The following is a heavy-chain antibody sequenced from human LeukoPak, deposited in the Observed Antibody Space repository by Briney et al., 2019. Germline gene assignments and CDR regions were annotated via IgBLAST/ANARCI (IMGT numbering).Heavy chain of an antibody. V-gene: IGHV4-38-2*02. CDR3: ARYSSSWSRDAFDI. J-gene: IGHJ3*02. CDR1: GYSISSGYY. D-gene: IGHD6-13*01. CDR2: IYHSGST. Sequence: PSETLSLTCTASGYSISSGYYWGWIRQPPGKGLEWIGSIYHSGSTYYNPSLKSRVTISVDTSKNQFSLKLSSVTAADTAVYYCARYSSSWSRDAFDIWGQGTMVTVSS.